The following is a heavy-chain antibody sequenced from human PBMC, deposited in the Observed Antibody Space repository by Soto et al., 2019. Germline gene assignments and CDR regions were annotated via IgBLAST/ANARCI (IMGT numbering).Heavy chain of an antibody. J-gene: IGHJ6*01. D-gene: IGHD3-3*01. Sequence: SVQVSCKASGYPFTSNGISWVRQAPGQGLEWMGWISAYNGNTNYAQKLQGRVTMTTDTSTSTAYMELRSLRSDDTAVYYCAMETSYDFWSFTRRAYYYGMYVG. CDR3: AMETSYDFWSFTRRAYYYGMYV. V-gene: IGHV1-18*01. CDR1: GYPFTSNG. CDR2: ISAYNGNT.